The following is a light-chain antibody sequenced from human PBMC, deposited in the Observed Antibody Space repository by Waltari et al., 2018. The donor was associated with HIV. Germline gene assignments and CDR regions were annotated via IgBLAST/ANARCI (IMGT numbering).Light chain of an antibody. CDR2: GNN. V-gene: IGLV1-40*01. CDR3: QSYDSTLSGSDWV. CDR1: SSNIGAGYA. Sequence: QSVLTQPPSVSGAPGQRVTISCTGSSSNIGAGYAVHWSQQLPGTAPKRLIYGNNHRASGVPDRFSGSKSDTSASLAITGLQSEDEADYYCQSYDSTLSGSDWVFGGGTKLTVL. J-gene: IGLJ3*02.